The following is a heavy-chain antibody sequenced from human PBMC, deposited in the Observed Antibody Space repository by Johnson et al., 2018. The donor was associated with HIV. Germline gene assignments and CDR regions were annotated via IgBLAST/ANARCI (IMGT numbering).Heavy chain of an antibody. D-gene: IGHD1-26*01. CDR1: GFTFSSYA. CDR2: ISSRATTI. Sequence: VQLVESGGGVVQPGRSLRLSCAASGFTFSSYAMHWVRQAPGKGLEWVSYISSRATTIYYADSVKGLFTISRDNAKNSLYLQMNSLRAEDTAVYYCARFPPGGNYYFEIWGQGTMVTVSS. CDR3: ARFPPGGNYYFEI. J-gene: IGHJ3*02. V-gene: IGHV3-48*03.